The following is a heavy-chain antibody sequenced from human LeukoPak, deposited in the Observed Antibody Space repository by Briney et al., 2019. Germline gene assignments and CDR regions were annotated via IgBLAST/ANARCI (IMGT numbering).Heavy chain of an antibody. CDR2: IYHSGST. V-gene: IGHV4-30-2*01. Sequence: PSQTLSLTCTVSGGSISSGGYYWSWIRQPPGKGLEWIGYIYHSGSTYYNPSLKSRVTISVDRSKNQFSLKLSSVTAADTAVYYCARVSGDIVVVPAATHFDYWGQGTLVTVSS. J-gene: IGHJ4*02. CDR3: ARVSGDIVVVPAATHFDY. D-gene: IGHD2-2*01. CDR1: GGSISSGGYY.